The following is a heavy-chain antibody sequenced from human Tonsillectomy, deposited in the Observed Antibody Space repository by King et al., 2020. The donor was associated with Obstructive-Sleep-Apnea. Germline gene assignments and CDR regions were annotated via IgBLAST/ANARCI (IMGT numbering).Heavy chain of an antibody. D-gene: IGHD5-24*01. V-gene: IGHV3-7*03. CDR3: AAWGHFGNY. J-gene: IGHJ4*02. CDR2: INPDGSEK. CDR1: GFSFSSSW. Sequence: EVQLVESGGGLVQPGGSLRLSCAASGFSFSSSWMNWVRQAPGKGLEWVANINPDGSEKRYVDSVKGRFTISRDNSKNSLYLQMDSLRAEDTAVYYCAAWGHFGNYWGQGTLVTVSS.